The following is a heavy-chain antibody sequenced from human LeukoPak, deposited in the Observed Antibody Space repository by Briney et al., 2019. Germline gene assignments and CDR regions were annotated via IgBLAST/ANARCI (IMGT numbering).Heavy chain of an antibody. D-gene: IGHD3-22*01. CDR3: ARDLSGYYDSSCYTYDY. V-gene: IGHV3-74*01. CDR2: INNDGSST. Sequence: GGPLRLSCAASGFTFSSYRMHGLREAPGKGLVCVSRINNDGSSTSYADSVNGRFTISRDNAKNTLYLQMNSLRAEDTAVYYCARDLSGYYDSSCYTYDYWGQGTLVTVSS. J-gene: IGHJ4*02. CDR1: GFTFSSYR.